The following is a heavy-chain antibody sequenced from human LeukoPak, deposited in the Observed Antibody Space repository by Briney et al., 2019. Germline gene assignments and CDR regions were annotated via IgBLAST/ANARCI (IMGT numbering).Heavy chain of an antibody. CDR3: ARRFPAHYFDY. Sequence: SETLSLTCNVSGGSISSSNYYWGWIRQPPGKGLEWIGGIYYSGSTYYNSSLKSRVTISVDTSKNQFSLKLSSVTAADTAVYYCARRFPAHYFDYWGQGTLVTVSS. V-gene: IGHV4-39*01. CDR1: GGSISSSNYY. CDR2: IYYSGST. J-gene: IGHJ4*02. D-gene: IGHD6-25*01.